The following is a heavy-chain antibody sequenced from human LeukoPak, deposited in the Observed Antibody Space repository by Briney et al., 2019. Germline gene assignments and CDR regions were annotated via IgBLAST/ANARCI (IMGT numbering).Heavy chain of an antibody. Sequence: PSETLSLTCTVSGGSISSGGYYWSWIRQPPGKGLEWIGYIYHSGSTYYNPSLKSRVTISVDRSKNQFSLKLSSVTAADTAVYYCARDTRYCSSTSCYYYFDYWGQGTLVTVSS. J-gene: IGHJ4*02. CDR2: IYHSGST. CDR3: ARDTRYCSSTSCYYYFDY. V-gene: IGHV4-30-2*01. CDR1: GGSISSGGYY. D-gene: IGHD2-2*01.